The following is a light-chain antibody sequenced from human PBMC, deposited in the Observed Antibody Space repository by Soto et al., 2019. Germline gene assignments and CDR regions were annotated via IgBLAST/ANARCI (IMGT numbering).Light chain of an antibody. CDR2: SDN. J-gene: IGLJ2*01. V-gene: IGLV1-40*01. CDR3: QSFDSRPHVV. Sequence: QSVLTQPPSVSGAPGQRVTISCTGSSSNIGAGYDVHWYQQLPGTAPKLLIYSDNNRPSGVPDPFSGSKSGASASLAITGLQAEDEADYYCQSFDSRPHVVFGGGTKLTVL. CDR1: SSNIGAGYD.